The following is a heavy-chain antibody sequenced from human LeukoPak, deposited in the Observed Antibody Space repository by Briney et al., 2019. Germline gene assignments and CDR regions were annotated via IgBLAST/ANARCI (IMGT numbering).Heavy chain of an antibody. CDR2: INSDGSST. V-gene: IGHV3-74*01. CDR1: GFTFSSYW. J-gene: IGHJ4*02. Sequence: GGSLRLSCAASGFTFSSYWMHWVRQAPGKGLVWVSRINSDGSSTSYADSVKGRFTISRDNAKNTLYLQMNSLRAEDTAVYYCAKDGRLAGTVGSFFDYWGQGTLVTVSS. D-gene: IGHD6-13*01. CDR3: AKDGRLAGTVGSFFDY.